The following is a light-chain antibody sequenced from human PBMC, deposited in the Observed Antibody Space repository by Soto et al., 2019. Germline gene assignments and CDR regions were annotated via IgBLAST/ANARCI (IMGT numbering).Light chain of an antibody. J-gene: IGKJ2*01. CDR1: QSVSSY. CDR2: DAS. Sequence: EIVLTQSPATLSLSPGERATLSCRASQSVSSYLAWYQQKPGQAHRLLIYDASNRATGIPARFSGSGSGTDFTLTISSLEPEDFAVNYCQQRSNWPPMLTFGQGTKLEIK. CDR3: QQRSNWPPMLT. V-gene: IGKV3-11*01.